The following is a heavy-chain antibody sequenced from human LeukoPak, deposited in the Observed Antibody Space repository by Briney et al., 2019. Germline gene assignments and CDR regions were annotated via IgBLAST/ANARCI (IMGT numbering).Heavy chain of an antibody. V-gene: IGHV3-48*03. CDR2: ISSSGNTI. J-gene: IGHJ3*02. Sequence: GGSLRLSCAASEFTFTSYELNWVRQAPGKGQEWVAYISSSGNTISYADSVKGRFTISRDHAKNSLYLQVISLRAEETAVYYCARGPSIAARYDAFDIWGQGTMVTVSS. CDR1: EFTFTSYE. D-gene: IGHD6-6*01. CDR3: ARGPSIAARYDAFDI.